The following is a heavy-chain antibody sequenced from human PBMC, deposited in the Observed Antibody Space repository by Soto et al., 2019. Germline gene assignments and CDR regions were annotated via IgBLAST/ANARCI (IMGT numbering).Heavy chain of an antibody. CDR2: IYYSGST. CDR1: GGSISSYY. D-gene: IGHD4-17*01. CDR3: ARVPPYGDYVGWFDP. V-gene: IGHV4-59*01. Sequence: SETLSLTCTVSGGSISSYYWSWIRRPPGKGLEWIGYIYYSGSTNYNPSLKSRVTISVDTSKNQFSLKLSSVTAADTAVYYCARVPPYGDYVGWFDPWGQGTLVTVSS. J-gene: IGHJ5*02.